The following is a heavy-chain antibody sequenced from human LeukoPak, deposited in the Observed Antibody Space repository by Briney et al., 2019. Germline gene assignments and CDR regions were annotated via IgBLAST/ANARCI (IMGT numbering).Heavy chain of an antibody. CDR2: ISSSSSYI. CDR3: ARDVPFDY. J-gene: IGHJ4*02. V-gene: IGHV3-21*01. CDR1: GFTFSSYA. D-gene: IGHD2-2*01. Sequence: GGSLRPSCAASGFTFSSYAMSWVRQAPGKGLEWVSSISSSSSYIYYADSVKGRFTISRDNAKNSLYLQMNSLRAEDTAVYYCARDVPFDYWGQGTLVTVSS.